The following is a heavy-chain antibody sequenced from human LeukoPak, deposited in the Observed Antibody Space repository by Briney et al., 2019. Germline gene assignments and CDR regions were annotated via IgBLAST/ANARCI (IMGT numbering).Heavy chain of an antibody. CDR1: GGSISSYY. J-gene: IGHJ4*02. CDR2: IYYSGST. Sequence: SETLSLTCTVSGGSISSYYWSWIRQPPGKGLEWIGYIYYSGSTNYNPSLKSRVTISVDTSKNQFSLKLSSVTAADTAVYYCARDLGLPGFDYWGQGTLVTVSS. D-gene: IGHD3-16*01. V-gene: IGHV4-59*01. CDR3: ARDLGLPGFDY.